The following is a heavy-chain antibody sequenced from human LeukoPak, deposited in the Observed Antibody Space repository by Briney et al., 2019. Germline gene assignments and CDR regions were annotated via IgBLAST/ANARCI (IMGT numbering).Heavy chain of an antibody. CDR2: INPSGGST. D-gene: IGHD2-15*01. Sequence: ASVKVSCKASGYTFTSYYMHWVRQAPGQGLEWKGIINPSGGSTSYAQKFRGRVTVTRDTSTSTVYMELSSLRSEDTAVYYCARGDCSRGSCYLLDHWGQGTLVTVSS. V-gene: IGHV1-46*01. CDR1: GYTFTSYY. J-gene: IGHJ4*02. CDR3: ARGDCSRGSCYLLDH.